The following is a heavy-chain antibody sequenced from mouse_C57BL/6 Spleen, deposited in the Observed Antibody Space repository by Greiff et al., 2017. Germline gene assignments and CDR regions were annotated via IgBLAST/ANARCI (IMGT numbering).Heavy chain of an antibody. V-gene: IGHV1-53*01. CDR3: ARGGIYYDYDWFAY. Sequence: QVQLQQPGTELVKPGASVKLSCKASGYTFTSYWLHWVTQRPGQGLEWIGNINPSNGGTNYNEKFKGEATLTVDKSSSTAYMRLSSLTSEDSAVYYCARGGIYYDYDWFAYWGQGTLVTVSA. J-gene: IGHJ3*01. CDR1: GYTFTSYW. D-gene: IGHD2-4*01. CDR2: INPSNGGT.